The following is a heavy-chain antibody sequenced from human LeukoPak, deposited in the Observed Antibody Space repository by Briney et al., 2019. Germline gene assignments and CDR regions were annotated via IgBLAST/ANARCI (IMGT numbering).Heavy chain of an antibody. J-gene: IGHJ4*02. Sequence: SETLSLTCTVSSGSIIGYYWAWIRQPPGKGLEWIGYIQYSGTTEYNPSLASRATISVGTAKDQFSLNLRSVTAADTAVYYCARDREAGTLDFWGQGTLVTVSS. V-gene: IGHV4-59*01. CDR3: ARDREAGTLDF. CDR1: SGSIIGYY. CDR2: IQYSGTT. D-gene: IGHD5-24*01.